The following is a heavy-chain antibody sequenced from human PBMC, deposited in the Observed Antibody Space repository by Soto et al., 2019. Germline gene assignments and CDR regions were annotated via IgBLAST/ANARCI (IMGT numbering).Heavy chain of an antibody. CDR1: GYSISSGYY. D-gene: IGHD3-10*01. J-gene: IGHJ6*02. Sequence: SETLSLTCAVSGYSISSGYYWGWIRQPPGKGLEWIGSIYHSGSTYYNPSLKSRVTISVDTSKNQFSLKLSSVTAADTAVYYCARYHGSGRNYYYYGMDVWGQGTTVTVSS. V-gene: IGHV4-38-2*01. CDR3: ARYHGSGRNYYYYGMDV. CDR2: IYHSGST.